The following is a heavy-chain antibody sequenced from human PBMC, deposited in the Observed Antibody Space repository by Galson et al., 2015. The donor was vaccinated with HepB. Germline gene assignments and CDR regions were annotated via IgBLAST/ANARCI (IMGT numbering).Heavy chain of an antibody. J-gene: IGHJ6*03. D-gene: IGHD3-3*01. CDR1: GYTFTSYA. Sequence: SVKVSCKASGYTFTSYAMNWVRQAPGQGLEWMGWINTNTGNPTYAQGFTGRFVFSLDTSVSTAYLQISSLKAEDTAVYYCARGPLEDIPRYYYYYYMDVWGKGTTVTVSS. V-gene: IGHV7-4-1*02. CDR2: INTNTGNP. CDR3: ARGPLEDIPRYYYYYYMDV.